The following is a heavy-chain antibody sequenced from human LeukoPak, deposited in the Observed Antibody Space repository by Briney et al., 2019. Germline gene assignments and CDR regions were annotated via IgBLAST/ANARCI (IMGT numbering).Heavy chain of an antibody. J-gene: IGHJ3*02. V-gene: IGHV4-30-2*01. CDR2: IYHSGST. Sequence: SQTLSLTCAVSGGSISSGGYSWSWIRQPPGKGLEWIGYIYHSGSTYYNPSLKSRITTSVDRSKNQFSLKLSSVTAADTAVYFCAGEGPRGAFDIWGQGTMVTVSS. CDR1: GGSISSGGYS. CDR3: AGEGPRGAFDI.